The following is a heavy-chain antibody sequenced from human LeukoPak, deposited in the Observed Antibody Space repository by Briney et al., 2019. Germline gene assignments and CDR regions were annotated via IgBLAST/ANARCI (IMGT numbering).Heavy chain of an antibody. CDR1: GGSISSGAYY. J-gene: IGHJ3*02. V-gene: IGHV4-31*03. Sequence: SETLSLTCTVSGGSISSGAYYWIWIRQHPGKGLEWIGYIYHSGSTYYNPPLKSRLTISVEMSKNQLSLKLSSVTAADTAVYYCARARDYYDSSGRRDAFDIWGQGTMVTVSS. CDR2: IYHSGST. D-gene: IGHD3-22*01. CDR3: ARARDYYDSSGRRDAFDI.